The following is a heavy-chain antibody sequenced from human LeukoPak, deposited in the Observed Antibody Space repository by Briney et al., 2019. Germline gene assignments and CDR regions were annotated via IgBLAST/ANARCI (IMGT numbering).Heavy chain of an antibody. CDR2: INPNSGGT. J-gene: IGHJ4*02. CDR3: ARDYDFWSGQDY. Sequence: ASVKVSCKASGYTFIGYYMHWVRQAPGQGLEWMGRINPNSGGTNYAQKFQGRVTMTRDTSISTAYMELSRLRSDDTAVYYCARDYDFWSGQDYWGQGTLVTVSS. V-gene: IGHV1-2*06. D-gene: IGHD3-3*01. CDR1: GYTFIGYY.